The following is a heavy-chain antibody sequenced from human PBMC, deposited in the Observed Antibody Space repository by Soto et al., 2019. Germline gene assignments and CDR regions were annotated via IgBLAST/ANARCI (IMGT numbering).Heavy chain of an antibody. V-gene: IGHV3-15*01. CDR2: IKNKADGGTA. J-gene: IGHJ4*02. CDR1: GINFMNAW. Sequence: EVQLVESGGDLVKPGGCLRLSCAVSGINFMNAWMSWVRQAPGKGLEWVGRIKNKADGGTAVYAAFVRGRFTISRDDSRNTLYLQMNCLDIEDTAVYYCTTDPGDYKDFWGQGTLVTVSS. D-gene: IGHD4-17*01. CDR3: TTDPGDYKDF.